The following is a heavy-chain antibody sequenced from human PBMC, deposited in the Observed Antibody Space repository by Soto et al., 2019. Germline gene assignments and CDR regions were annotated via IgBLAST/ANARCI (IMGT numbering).Heavy chain of an antibody. J-gene: IGHJ5*02. V-gene: IGHV4-31*03. CDR2: IYYSGST. CDR1: GGCFSSGSYD. CDR3: ARGPWAIRFDP. Sequence: PWETLPLTCTVCGGCFSSGSYDWSWIRQHPGKGLEWIGYIYYSGSTYYNPSLKSRVTISVDTSKNQFSLKLSSVTAADTAVYYCARGPWAIRFDPWGQGTLVTVSS. D-gene: IGHD7-27*01.